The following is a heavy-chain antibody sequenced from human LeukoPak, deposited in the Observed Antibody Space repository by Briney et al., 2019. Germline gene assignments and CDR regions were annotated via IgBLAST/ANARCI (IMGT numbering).Heavy chain of an antibody. D-gene: IGHD3-22*01. Sequence: GGSLRLSCAASGFTFSSYSMNWVRQAPGKGLEWVSSISSSSSYIYYADSVKGRFTISRDNAKNSLYLQMNSLRAEDTAVYYCARDMIYYDSSGYYPPGCWGQGTLVTVSS. V-gene: IGHV3-21*01. CDR2: ISSSSSYI. J-gene: IGHJ4*02. CDR3: ARDMIYYDSSGYYPPGC. CDR1: GFTFSSYS.